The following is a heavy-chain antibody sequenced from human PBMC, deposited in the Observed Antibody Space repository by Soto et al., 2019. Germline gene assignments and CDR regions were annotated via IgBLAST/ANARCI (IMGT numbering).Heavy chain of an antibody. J-gene: IGHJ4*02. V-gene: IGHV2-5*02. CDR3: AHTELGTKLDY. CDR1: GFSLSTSGVG. Sequence: QITLKESGPTLVKPTQTLTLTCTFSGFSLSTSGVGVGWIRQPPGKALEWLALIYWDDDNRYSPSLKSRLTITKDTSKNQVVLTMTNMDPVDTATYYCAHTELGTKLDYWGQGALVTVSS. CDR2: IYWDDDN. D-gene: IGHD7-27*01.